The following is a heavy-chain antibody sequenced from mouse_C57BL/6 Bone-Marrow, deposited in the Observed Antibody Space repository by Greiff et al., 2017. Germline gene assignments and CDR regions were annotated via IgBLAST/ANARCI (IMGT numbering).Heavy chain of an antibody. J-gene: IGHJ2*01. Sequence: EVKLLESGPGLVKPSQSLSLTCSVTGYSITSGYYWNWIRQFPGNKLEWMGYISYDGSNNYNPSLKNRISITRDTSKNQFFLKLNSVTTEDTATYYCASLISYYSNYVLFDYWGQGTTLTVSS. CDR3: ASLISYYSNYVLFDY. D-gene: IGHD2-5*01. CDR2: ISYDGSN. V-gene: IGHV3-6*01. CDR1: GYSITSGYY.